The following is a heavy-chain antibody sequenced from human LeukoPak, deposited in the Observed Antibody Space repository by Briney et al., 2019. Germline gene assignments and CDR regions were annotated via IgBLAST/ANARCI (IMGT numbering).Heavy chain of an antibody. Sequence: PGGSLRLSCGASGLSFSTYGMTWVRQAPGKGLEWVSTISASGRQTYYADSVKGRFTISRDNTKNTLNLQMNSLRAEDTAVYFCARATWDPNYYYYMDVWGSGTTVTISS. CDR1: GLSFSTYG. CDR2: ISASGRQT. J-gene: IGHJ6*03. CDR3: ARATWDPNYYYYMDV. V-gene: IGHV3-23*01. D-gene: IGHD1-26*01.